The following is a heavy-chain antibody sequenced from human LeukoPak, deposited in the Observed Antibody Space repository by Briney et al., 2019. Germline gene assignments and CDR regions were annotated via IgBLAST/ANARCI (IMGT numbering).Heavy chain of an antibody. J-gene: IGHJ3*02. D-gene: IGHD3-16*02. CDR2: IYYSETT. Sequence: SETLSLTCTVSGGSVSSGSYYWSWIRQSPGKGLEWIGYIYYSETTNSNPSLRSRSTISIDTSKNQFSLKLSSLTAADTAVYYCARTTTYYDYVLGSYRPVAFDIGGQGTMVTVSS. V-gene: IGHV4-30-4*08. CDR1: GGSVSSGSYY. CDR3: ARTTTYYDYVLGSYRPVAFDI.